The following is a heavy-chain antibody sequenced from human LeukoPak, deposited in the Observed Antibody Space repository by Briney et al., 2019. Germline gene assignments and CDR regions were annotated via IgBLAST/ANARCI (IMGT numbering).Heavy chain of an antibody. J-gene: IGHJ4*02. D-gene: IGHD1-26*01. CDR3: ARVERELNHYFDY. CDR1: GFTFSSHG. V-gene: IGHV3-23*01. CDR2: ISGSGDNT. Sequence: GGSLRLSCAASGFTFSSHGMSWVRQAPGKGLEGVPTISGSGDNTYYAHSVKGRFTISRDNSKSTLYLQMNSLRAEDTAVYYCARVERELNHYFDYWGQGTLVTVSS.